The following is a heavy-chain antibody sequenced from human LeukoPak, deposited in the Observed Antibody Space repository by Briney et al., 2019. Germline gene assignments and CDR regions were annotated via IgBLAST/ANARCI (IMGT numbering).Heavy chain of an antibody. CDR1: GGTFIIYA. D-gene: IGHD5-18*01. Sequence: GASVTVSCKASGGTFIIYAISWVRQAPGQGLEWMGGIIPIFGIANYAQKFQGRVTITADESTSTAYMELSSLRSEDTAVYYCARGRNSYGLTGDFDYWGQGTLVTVSS. J-gene: IGHJ4*02. CDR3: ARGRNSYGLTGDFDY. CDR2: IIPIFGIA. V-gene: IGHV1-69*13.